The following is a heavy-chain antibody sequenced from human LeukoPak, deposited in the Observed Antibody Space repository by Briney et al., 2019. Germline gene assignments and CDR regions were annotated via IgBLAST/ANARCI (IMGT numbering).Heavy chain of an antibody. Sequence: GGSLRLSCAASGFTFSNAWMSWVRQAPGKGLEWVGRIKSKTDGGTTDHGAPVKGRFTISRDDSKNTLYLQMNSLKTEDTAVYYCIASSTWYLYYYGMDVWGKGTTVTVSS. CDR2: IKSKTDGGTT. CDR1: GFTFSNAW. D-gene: IGHD6-13*01. CDR3: IASSTWYLYYYGMDV. J-gene: IGHJ6*04. V-gene: IGHV3-15*01.